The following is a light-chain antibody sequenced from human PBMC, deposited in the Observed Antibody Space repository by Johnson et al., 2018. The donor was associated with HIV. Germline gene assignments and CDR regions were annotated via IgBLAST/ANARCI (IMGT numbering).Light chain of an antibody. CDR3: ETLVSSLSAC. V-gene: IGLV1-51*02. CDR1: SSNIGNNY. CDR2: ENN. J-gene: IGLJ1*01. Sequence: QSVLTQPPSVSAAPGQKVTISCSGSSSNIGNNYVSWYQQFPGTSPKLLIYENNKRPSGIPDRFSGSKSGTSATLGITGLQTGDGADYYCETLVSSLSACFGTGTKVTVL.